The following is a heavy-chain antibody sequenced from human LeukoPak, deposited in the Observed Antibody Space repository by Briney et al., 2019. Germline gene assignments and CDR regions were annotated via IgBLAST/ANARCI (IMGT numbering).Heavy chain of an antibody. D-gene: IGHD5-24*01. J-gene: IGHJ4*02. CDR2: ISYDGSNK. Sequence: GGSLRLSCAASGFIFSGHVMHWVRQAPGKGLEWVSLISYDGSNKDYADSVKGRFTISRDNSKNTLYLQMNGLRAEDTAVYYCARYRGDGYNIDYWGQGTLVTVSS. V-gene: IGHV3-30-3*01. CDR1: GFIFSGHV. CDR3: ARYRGDGYNIDY.